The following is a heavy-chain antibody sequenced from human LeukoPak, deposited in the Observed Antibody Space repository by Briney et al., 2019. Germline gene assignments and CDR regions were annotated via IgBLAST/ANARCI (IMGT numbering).Heavy chain of an antibody. Sequence: GESLRLSCAASGFTFSSYAMSWVRQAPGKGLEWVSAMSADGGGTYIADSVKGRCTISRDNSKSTLYLQMNSLRAEDTAIYYCAKSSGTSTYYFNYWGQGILVTVS. CDR3: AKSSGTSTYYFNY. V-gene: IGHV3-23*01. CDR2: MSADGGGT. CDR1: GFTFSSYA. D-gene: IGHD3-22*01. J-gene: IGHJ4*02.